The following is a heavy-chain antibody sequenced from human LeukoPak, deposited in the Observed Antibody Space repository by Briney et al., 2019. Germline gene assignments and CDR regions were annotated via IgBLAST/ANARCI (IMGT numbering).Heavy chain of an antibody. D-gene: IGHD1-26*01. J-gene: IGHJ4*02. CDR1: GGSISSYY. CDR3: ARVGDGLFDY. CDR2: IYYSGNT. Sequence: SETLSLTCTVSGGSISSYYWSWIRQPPGEGLEWIGYIYYSGNTNYNPSLKSRVTISIDTSKNQFSLKLSSVTAADTAVYYCARVGDGLFDYWGQGTLVTVSS. V-gene: IGHV4-59*08.